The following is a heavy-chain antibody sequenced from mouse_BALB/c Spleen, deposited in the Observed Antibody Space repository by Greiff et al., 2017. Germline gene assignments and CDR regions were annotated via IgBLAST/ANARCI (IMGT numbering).Heavy chain of an antibody. J-gene: IGHJ3*01. D-gene: IGHD1-2*01. V-gene: IGHV5-6*01. Sequence: EVQVVESGGDLVKPGGSLKLSCAASGFTFSSYGMSWVRQTPDKRLEWVATISSGGSYTYYPDSVKGRFTLSRDNAKNTLYLQMSSLKSEDTAMYYCARHGFTTATQFAYWGQGTLVTVSA. CDR2: ISSGGSYT. CDR3: ARHGFTTATQFAY. CDR1: GFTFSSYG.